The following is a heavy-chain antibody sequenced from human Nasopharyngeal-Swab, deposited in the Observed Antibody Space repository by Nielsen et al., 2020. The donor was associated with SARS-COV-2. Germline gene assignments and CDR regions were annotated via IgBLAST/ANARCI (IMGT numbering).Heavy chain of an antibody. CDR2: ISSSSSYI. D-gene: IGHD3-3*01. CDR1: GFTFSSYS. J-gene: IGHJ4*02. V-gene: IGHV3-21*01. Sequence: GGSLRLSCAASGFTFSSYSMNWVRQAPGPGLEWVSSISSSSSYIYYADSVKGRFTISRDNAKNPLYLQMNSLRAEDMAVYYCASLLSITIFGDFDYWGQGTLVTVSS. CDR3: ASLLSITIFGDFDY.